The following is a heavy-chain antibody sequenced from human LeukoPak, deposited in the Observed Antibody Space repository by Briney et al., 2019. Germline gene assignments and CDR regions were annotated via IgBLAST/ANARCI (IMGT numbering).Heavy chain of an antibody. CDR1: GGSISSSSYY. V-gene: IGHV4-39*01. CDR2: IYYSGST. CDR3: ARRTVVPAAMSWFDP. J-gene: IGHJ5*02. Sequence: SETLSLTCTVSGGSISSSSYYWGWIRQPPGKGLEWIGSIYYSGSTYYNPSLKSRVTISVDTSKNQFSLKLSSVTAADTAVYYCARRTVVPAAMSWFDPWGQGTLVTVSS. D-gene: IGHD2-2*01.